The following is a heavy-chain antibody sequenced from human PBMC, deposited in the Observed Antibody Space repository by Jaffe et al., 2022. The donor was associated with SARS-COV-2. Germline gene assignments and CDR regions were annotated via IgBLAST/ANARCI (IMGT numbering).Heavy chain of an antibody. CDR3: ARVGQQWLSYWYFDL. J-gene: IGHJ2*01. CDR2: IYTSGST. V-gene: IGHV4-61*02. Sequence: QVQLQESGPGLVKPSQTLSLTCTVSGGSISSGSYYWSWIRQPAGKGLEWIGRIYTSGSTNYNPSLKSRVTISVDTSKNQFSLKLSSVTAADTAVYYCARVGQQWLSYWYFDLWGRGTLVTVSS. CDR1: GGSISSGSYY. D-gene: IGHD6-19*01.